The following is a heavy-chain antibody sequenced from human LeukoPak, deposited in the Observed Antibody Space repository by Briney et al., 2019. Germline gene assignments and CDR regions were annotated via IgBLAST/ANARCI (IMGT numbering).Heavy chain of an antibody. CDR3: AKDRLLNCRGDCYIFDY. CDR2: VRGSGDST. V-gene: IGHV3-23*01. Sequence: GGSLRLAWVASGFSLGIDVMSWVRQTAGGWREWVSCVRGSGDSTFYAHSVKGRFTLSRDNSKNTLYLQVPGLRTEDTAVYYCAKDRLLNCRGDCYIFDYWGQGTLVTVSS. D-gene: IGHD2-21*02. J-gene: IGHJ4*02. CDR1: GFSLGIDV.